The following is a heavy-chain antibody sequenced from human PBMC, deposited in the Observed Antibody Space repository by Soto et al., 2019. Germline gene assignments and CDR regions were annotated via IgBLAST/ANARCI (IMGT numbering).Heavy chain of an antibody. V-gene: IGHV1-18*01. CDR3: ARDQSRYYYDSSGYWQRDAFDI. D-gene: IGHD3-22*01. CDR1: GYTFTSYG. Sequence: ASVKVSCKASGYTFTSYGISWVRQAPGQGLEWMGWISAYNGNTNYAQKLQGRVTMTTDTSTSTAYMELRSLRSDDTVVYYCARDQSRYYYDSSGYWQRDAFDIWGQGTMVTVSS. CDR2: ISAYNGNT. J-gene: IGHJ3*02.